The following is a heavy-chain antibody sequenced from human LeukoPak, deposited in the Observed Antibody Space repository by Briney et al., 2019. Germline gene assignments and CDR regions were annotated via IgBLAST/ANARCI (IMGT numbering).Heavy chain of an antibody. CDR2: TSYSGST. Sequence: SETLSLTCTVSGGSISSSSYYWGWIRQPPGKGLEWIGGTSYSGSTYYNPSLKSRVTISVDTSKNQLSLKLSSVTAADTAVYYCARGVVGATNYYHGMDVWGQGTTVTVSS. J-gene: IGHJ6*02. CDR3: ARGVVGATNYYHGMDV. D-gene: IGHD1-26*01. CDR1: GGSISSSSYY. V-gene: IGHV4-39*01.